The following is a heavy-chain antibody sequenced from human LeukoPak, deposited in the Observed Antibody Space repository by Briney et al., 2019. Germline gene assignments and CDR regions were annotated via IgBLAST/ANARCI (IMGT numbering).Heavy chain of an antibody. J-gene: IGHJ4*02. V-gene: IGHV3-23*01. D-gene: IGHD3-10*02. CDR3: AKESYYVRRVFDY. CDR2: ISGSGGST. CDR1: GFTFSSYA. Sequence: PGGSLRLSCAASGFTFSSYAMSWVRQAPGKGLEWVSAISGSGGSTYYADSVKGRFTIPRDNSRNTLYLQMNSLRAEDTAVYYCAKESYYVRRVFDYWGQGTLVTVSS.